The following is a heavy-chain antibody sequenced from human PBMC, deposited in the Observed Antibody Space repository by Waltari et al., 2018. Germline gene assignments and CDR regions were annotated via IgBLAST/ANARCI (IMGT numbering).Heavy chain of an antibody. CDR3: ATENGIAVAGKLGAFDI. CDR2: VDPEDGET. J-gene: IGHJ3*02. V-gene: IGHV1-69-2*01. CDR1: GYTFTDYY. Sequence: EVQLVQSGAEVKKPGATVKISCKASGYTFTDYYMHWLQQAPGKGLEWMGRVDPEDGETIYAEKFQGRVTITADTSTDTAYMELSSLRSEDTAVYYCATENGIAVAGKLGAFDIWGQGTMVTVSS. D-gene: IGHD6-19*01.